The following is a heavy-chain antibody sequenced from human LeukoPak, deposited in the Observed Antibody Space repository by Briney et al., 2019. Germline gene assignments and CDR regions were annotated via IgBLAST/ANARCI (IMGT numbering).Heavy chain of an antibody. D-gene: IGHD5-24*01. J-gene: IGHJ3*02. CDR3: ARIRDGYNDAYDI. V-gene: IGHV1-2*02. Sequence: ASVKVSSKASGYTFTGYYMHWVRQAPGQGLEWMGWINPNSGGTNYAQNFQGRVTLTRDTSTSTVYMELSSLRSEDTAIYYCARIRDGYNDAYDIWGQGTVVTVPS. CDR2: INPNSGGT. CDR1: GYTFTGYY.